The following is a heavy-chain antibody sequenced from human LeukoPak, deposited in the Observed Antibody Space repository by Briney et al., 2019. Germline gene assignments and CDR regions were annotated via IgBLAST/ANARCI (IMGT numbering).Heavy chain of an antibody. D-gene: IGHD5-18*01. V-gene: IGHV4-39*01. CDR3: ARHGLDTAMALFNYYYYYMDV. Sequence: GSLRLSCAASGFTFSSYSMNWVRQPPGKGLEWIGSIYYSGSTYYNPSLKSRVTISVDTSKNQFSLKLSSVTAADTAVYYCARHGLDTAMALFNYYYYYMDVWGKGTTVTISS. CDR1: GFTFSSYSMN. J-gene: IGHJ6*03. CDR2: IYYSGST.